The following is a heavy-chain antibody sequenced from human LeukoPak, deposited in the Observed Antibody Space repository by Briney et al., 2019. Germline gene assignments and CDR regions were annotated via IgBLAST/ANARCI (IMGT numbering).Heavy chain of an antibody. CDR3: ARDTYNHPALFDY. CDR1: GFTFSSYG. V-gene: IGHV3-23*01. CDR2: ISSSGGST. J-gene: IGHJ4*02. Sequence: GGSLRLSCAASGFTFSSYGMSWVRQAPGKGLEWVSAISSSGGSTYYADSVKGRFTISRDNSKNTLYLQMNSLRAEDTAVYYCARDTYNHPALFDYWGQGALVTVSS. D-gene: IGHD1-1*01.